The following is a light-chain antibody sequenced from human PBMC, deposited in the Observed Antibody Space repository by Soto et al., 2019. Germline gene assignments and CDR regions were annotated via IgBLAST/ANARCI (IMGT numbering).Light chain of an antibody. CDR2: GAS. CDR1: HSVSRTY. V-gene: IGKV3-20*01. CDR3: QQANSFPLT. Sequence: EIVLTQSPGTLSLSAGERATLSCRASHSVSRTYLAWYQQKPGQAPRLLMYGASDRATGIPARFSGSGSGTDFTLTISSLQPEDFATYYCQQANSFPLTFGGGTKVDIK. J-gene: IGKJ4*01.